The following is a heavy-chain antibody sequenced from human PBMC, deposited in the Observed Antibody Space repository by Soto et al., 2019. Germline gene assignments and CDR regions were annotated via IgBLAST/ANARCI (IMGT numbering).Heavy chain of an antibody. J-gene: IGHJ6*02. CDR2: IHHSGST. D-gene: IGHD6-13*01. CDR1: GDAISSNNW. CDR3: AREGVSSSWYNYYGMDV. V-gene: IGHV4-4*02. Sequence: PSETLSLTCAVSGDAISSNNWWTWVRQPPGKGPEWIGEIHHSGSTNYNPSLKSRVTISIDKSKNQFSLNLSSVTAADTAMYYCAREGVSSSWYNYYGMDVWGQGTTVTSP.